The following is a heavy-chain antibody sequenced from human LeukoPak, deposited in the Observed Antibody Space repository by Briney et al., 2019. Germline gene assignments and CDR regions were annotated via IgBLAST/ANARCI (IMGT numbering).Heavy chain of an antibody. CDR3: ARSPEHDIAAAGPPDY. J-gene: IGHJ4*02. D-gene: IGHD6-13*01. CDR2: INHSGST. CDR1: GGSFSGYY. Sequence: SETLSLTCAVYGGSFSGYYWSWIRQPPGKGLEWIGGINHSGSTNYNPSLKSRVTISVDTSKNQFSLKLSSVTAADTAVYYCARSPEHDIAAAGPPDYWGQGTLVTVSS. V-gene: IGHV4-34*01.